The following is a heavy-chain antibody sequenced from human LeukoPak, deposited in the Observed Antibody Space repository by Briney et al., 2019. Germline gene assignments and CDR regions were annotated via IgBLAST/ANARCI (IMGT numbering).Heavy chain of an antibody. CDR2: TYYRSKWYN. CDR1: GDSVSSNSAA. J-gene: IGHJ6*03. V-gene: IGHV6-1*01. D-gene: IGHD1-1*01. Sequence: SQTLSLTCAISGDSVSSNSAAWNWIRQSPSRGLEWLGRTYYRSKWYNDYAVSVKSRITINPDTSKNQFSLQLNSVTPEDTAVYYCARDYSVAWWNDRYYYYMDVWGKGTTVTISS. CDR3: ARDYSVAWWNDRYYYYMDV.